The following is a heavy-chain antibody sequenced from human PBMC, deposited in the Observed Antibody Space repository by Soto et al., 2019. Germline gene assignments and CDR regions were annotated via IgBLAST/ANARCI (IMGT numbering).Heavy chain of an antibody. V-gene: IGHV3-30-3*01. J-gene: IGHJ6*02. Sequence: PGGYLRLSCAASGFTFSSHAMHWVRQAPGKGLEWVAVTSYDGSNKYYADSVKGRFTISRDNSKNTLYLQMNSLRAEDTAVYYCARTLRMNYYYGLDVWGQRTMVTVSS. CDR2: TSYDGSNK. CDR3: ARTLRMNYYYGLDV. CDR1: GFTFSSHA.